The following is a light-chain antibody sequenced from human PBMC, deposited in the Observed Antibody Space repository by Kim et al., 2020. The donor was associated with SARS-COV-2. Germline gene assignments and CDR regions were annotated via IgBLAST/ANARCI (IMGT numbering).Light chain of an antibody. V-gene: IGLV3-19*01. CDR3: NSRDISGNHVI. J-gene: IGLJ2*01. Sequence: ALGQTVRITCQGDTLRGYYASWYQQKPGQAPRLVFYGKTNRPSGIPDRFSGSTSGTTASLTITGAQAEDEADYYCNSRDISGNHVIFGGGTQLTVL. CDR1: TLRGYY. CDR2: GKT.